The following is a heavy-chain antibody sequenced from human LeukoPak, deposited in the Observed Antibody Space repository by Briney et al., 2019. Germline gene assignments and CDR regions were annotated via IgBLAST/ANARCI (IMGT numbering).Heavy chain of an antibody. V-gene: IGHV3-7*01. CDR2: IKQDGSEK. Sequence: GGSLTLSCAASGFTFSSYWMSWVRQAPGKGLEWVANIKQDGSEKNYVDSVKGRFTISRDNAKYSLYLQMSSMRVEDTAVYYCATDRAYFDYWGQGTLVTVSS. D-gene: IGHD3-10*01. CDR1: GFTFSSYW. CDR3: ATDRAYFDY. J-gene: IGHJ4*02.